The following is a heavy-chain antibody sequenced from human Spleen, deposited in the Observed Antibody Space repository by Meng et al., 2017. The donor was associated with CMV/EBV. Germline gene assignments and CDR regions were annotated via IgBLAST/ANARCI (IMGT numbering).Heavy chain of an antibody. J-gene: IGHJ4*02. D-gene: IGHD3-3*01. CDR2: INPNGGGT. CDR1: GYTFTGYY. CDR3: ARELERGGGIDY. Sequence: CKASGYTFTGYYMHWVRQAPGRGLKWMGWINPNGGGTNYAQKFQGRVTMTRDTSISTAYMELSRLRSDDTAVYYCARELERGGGIDYWGQGTLVTVSS. V-gene: IGHV1-2*02.